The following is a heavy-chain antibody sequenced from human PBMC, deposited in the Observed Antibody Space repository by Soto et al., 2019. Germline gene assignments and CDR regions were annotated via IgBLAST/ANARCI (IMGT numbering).Heavy chain of an antibody. Sequence: QVQLVESGGGVVQPGRSLRLSCAASGFTFSSYGMHWVRQAPGKGLEWVAVISYDGSNKYYADSVKGRFTISRKNFKNTLYLHMNSLRAQDPAVYYCARCRGGSCDHGDYCGMDVWGQVTTVTVSS. CDR2: ISYDGSNK. V-gene: IGHV3-30*03. D-gene: IGHD2-15*01. J-gene: IGHJ6*02. CDR1: GFTFSSYG. CDR3: ARCRGGSCDHGDYCGMDV.